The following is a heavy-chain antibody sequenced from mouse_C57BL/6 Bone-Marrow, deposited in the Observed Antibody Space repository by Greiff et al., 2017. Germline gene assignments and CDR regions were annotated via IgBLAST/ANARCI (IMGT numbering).Heavy chain of an antibody. CDR3: ARAVSLITTVVDNY. J-gene: IGHJ2*01. CDR1: GYTFTSYW. V-gene: IGHV1-59*01. CDR2: IDPSASYT. Sequence: QVHLQQPGAELVRPGTSVKLSCKASGYTFTSYWMHWVKQRPGQGLEWIGVIDPSASYTNYNQKFKGKATLTVDTSSSTAYMQLSSLTSEDSAVYYCARAVSLITTVVDNYWGQGTTLTVSS. D-gene: IGHD1-1*01.